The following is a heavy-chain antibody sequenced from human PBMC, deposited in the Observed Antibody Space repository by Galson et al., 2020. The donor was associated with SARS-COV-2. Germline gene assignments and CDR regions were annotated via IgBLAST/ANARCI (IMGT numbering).Heavy chain of an antibody. CDR1: GFTFSSYD. Sequence: GESLKISCAASGFTFSSYDMHWVRQATGKGLEWVSAIGTAGDTYYPGSVKGRFTISRENAKNSLYLQMNSLRAGDTAVYYCARAAYSSSWYYYYGMDVWGQGTTVTVSS. V-gene: IGHV3-13*01. J-gene: IGHJ6*02. CDR2: IGTAGDT. CDR3: ARAAYSSSWYYYYGMDV. D-gene: IGHD6-13*01.